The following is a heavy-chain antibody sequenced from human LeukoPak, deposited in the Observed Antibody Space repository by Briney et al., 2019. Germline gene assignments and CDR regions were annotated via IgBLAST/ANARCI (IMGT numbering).Heavy chain of an antibody. CDR3: ARIVVVIMGLDY. CDR1: GASISSNSYF. J-gene: IGHJ4*02. CDR2: IYYSGST. D-gene: IGHD3-22*01. V-gene: IGHV4-39*01. Sequence: PSETLSLTCTVSGASISSNSYFWGWIRQPPGKGLEWIGTIYYSGSTYYNPSLKSRVTISVDTSKNQFSLKLSSVTAADTAVYYCARIVVVIMGLDYWGQGTLVTVSS.